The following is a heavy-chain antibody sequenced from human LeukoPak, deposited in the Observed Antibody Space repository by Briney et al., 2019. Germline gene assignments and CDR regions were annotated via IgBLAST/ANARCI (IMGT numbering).Heavy chain of an antibody. V-gene: IGHV1-2*02. CDR2: INPNSGGT. CDR1: GYTFTGYY. CDR3: AREGGYYYGSGSPLRYYYMDV. Sequence: ASVKVSCKASGYTFTGYYMHWVRQAPGQGLEWMGWINPNSGGTNYAKKFQGRVTMTRDTSISTAYMELSRLRSDDTAVYYCAREGGYYYGSGSPLRYYYMDVWGKGTTVTVSS. J-gene: IGHJ6*03. D-gene: IGHD3-10*01.